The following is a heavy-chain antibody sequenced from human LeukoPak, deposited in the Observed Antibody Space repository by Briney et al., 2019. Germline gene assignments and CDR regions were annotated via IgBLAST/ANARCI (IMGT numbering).Heavy chain of an antibody. D-gene: IGHD2-21*02. V-gene: IGHV3-43*01. Sequence: GGSLRLSCAASGFTFDRFTIHWVRQTPGKGLKWVSLINRRGHTFYADSVKGRFTISRDNSRNSVFLQMNSLRPEDTALYHCAKEVDCPSDCLFFHSWGQGTLVTVSS. J-gene: IGHJ4*02. CDR3: AKEVDCPSDCLFFHS. CDR2: INRRGHT. CDR1: GFTFDRFT.